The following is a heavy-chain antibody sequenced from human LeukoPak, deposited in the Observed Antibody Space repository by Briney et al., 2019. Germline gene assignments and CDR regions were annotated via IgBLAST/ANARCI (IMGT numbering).Heavy chain of an antibody. J-gene: IGHJ4*02. CDR2: IYYSGST. CDR1: GGSISSGDYY. CDR3: ARRGYSSSAYDY. Sequence: SETLSLTCTVSGGSISSGDYYWSWIRQPPGKGLEWIGYIYYSGSTYYNPSLKSRVIISVDTSKNQFSLKLSSVTAADTAVYYCARRGYSSSAYDYWGQGTLVTVSS. V-gene: IGHV4-30-4*01. D-gene: IGHD5-18*01.